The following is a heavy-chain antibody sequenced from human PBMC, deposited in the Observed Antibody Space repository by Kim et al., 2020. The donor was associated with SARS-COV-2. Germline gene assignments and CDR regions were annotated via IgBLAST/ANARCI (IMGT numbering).Heavy chain of an antibody. Sequence: YADSVKGRFIISRDDAKNTLYLQMSSLRAEDTAIYYCARDDILTGYTIDYWGQGTLVTVSS. J-gene: IGHJ4*02. D-gene: IGHD3-9*01. CDR3: ARDDILTGYTIDY. V-gene: IGHV3-33*01.